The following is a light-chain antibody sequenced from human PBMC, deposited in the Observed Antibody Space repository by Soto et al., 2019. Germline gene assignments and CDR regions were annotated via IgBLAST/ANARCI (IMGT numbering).Light chain of an antibody. J-gene: IGKJ1*01. V-gene: IGKV3-15*01. CDR2: GAS. Sequence: EIVMTQSPATPSVSPGERATLSCRASQSVIINLAWYQQKPGQAPRLLIYGASTRATGIPARFSGSGSGTDFTLTISSLEPEDFAVYYCHQRKSWPRTFGQGTKVDI. CDR1: QSVIIN. CDR3: HQRKSWPRT.